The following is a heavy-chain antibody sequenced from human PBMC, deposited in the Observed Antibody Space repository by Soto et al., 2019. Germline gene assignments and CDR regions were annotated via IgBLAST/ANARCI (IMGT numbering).Heavy chain of an antibody. CDR1: GFSLSNAGLG. V-gene: IGHV2-26*04. CDR3: ASTYSTSWYWFDY. CDR2: IFSNDEK. Sequence: SGPTLVNPTGTLTLTCTVSGFSLSNAGLGVRWVRKPPGKALEWLAHIFSNDEKSYSTSLKSRLTISKDTSKSQVVLTMTNMDPADTATYYCASTYSTSWYWFDYWGQGTLVTVSS. J-gene: IGHJ5*01. D-gene: IGHD6-13*01.